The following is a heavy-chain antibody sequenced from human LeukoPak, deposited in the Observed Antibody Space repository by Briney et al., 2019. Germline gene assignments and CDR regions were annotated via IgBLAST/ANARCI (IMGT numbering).Heavy chain of an antibody. V-gene: IGHV3-23*01. CDR3: AKSSHSTIVVVITTPPYFDY. Sequence: GGSLRLSCAASGFTVSSNYMSWVRQAPGKGLEWVSAISGSGGSTYYADSVKGRFTISRDNSKNTLYLQMNSLRAEDTAVYYCAKSSHSTIVVVITTPPYFDYWGQGTLVTVSS. J-gene: IGHJ4*02. CDR1: GFTVSSNY. CDR2: ISGSGGST. D-gene: IGHD3-22*01.